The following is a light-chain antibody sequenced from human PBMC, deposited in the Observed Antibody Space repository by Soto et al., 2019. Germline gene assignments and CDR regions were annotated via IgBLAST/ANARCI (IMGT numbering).Light chain of an antibody. CDR3: QQYGASPLT. V-gene: IGKV3-20*01. J-gene: IGKJ4*01. CDR1: QSVSSDY. Sequence: EIGLQQYPGTLSLSPGDRATLSCRASQSVSSDYVAWYQQKPGQPPNVLIYRASIRATGIPDRFSGSGPGTDFTRTISRLEPEDFSVYYCQQYGASPLTFGGGPKVEIK. CDR2: RAS.